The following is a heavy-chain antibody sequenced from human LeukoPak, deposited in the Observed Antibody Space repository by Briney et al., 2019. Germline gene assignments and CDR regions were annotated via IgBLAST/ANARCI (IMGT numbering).Heavy chain of an antibody. CDR2: ISAYNGNT. CDR1: GDTSTRFG. J-gene: IGHJ4*02. Sequence: ASVKVSCKASGDTSTRFGIGWVRQAPGQGLEWMGWISAYNGNTNYAQKLQGRVTMTTDTSTSTAYMELRSLRSDDTAVYYCAVSYYYDTSAYYYWGQGTLVTVSS. D-gene: IGHD3-22*01. V-gene: IGHV1-18*01. CDR3: AVSYYYDTSAYYY.